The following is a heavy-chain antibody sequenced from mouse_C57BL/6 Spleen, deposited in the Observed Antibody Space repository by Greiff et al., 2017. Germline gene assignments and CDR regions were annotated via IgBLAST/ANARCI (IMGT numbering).Heavy chain of an antibody. Sequence: QVQLQQPGAELVKPGASVKLSCKASGFTFTSYWMPWVQQRPGQGLEWIGEIGPSDSYTYYTHKFKGQVTLTVDTSSSTAYMQLRSLTSEDSAVYDCAKGENDSNWFAYWGQGTLVTVSA. CDR3: AKGENDSNWFAY. CDR1: GFTFTSYW. J-gene: IGHJ3*01. V-gene: IGHV1-50*01. CDR2: IGPSDSYT. D-gene: IGHD2-5*01.